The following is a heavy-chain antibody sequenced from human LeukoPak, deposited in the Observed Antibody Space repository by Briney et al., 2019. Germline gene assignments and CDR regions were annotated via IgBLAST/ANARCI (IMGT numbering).Heavy chain of an antibody. CDR3: ARNKAITAFFGMDV. Sequence: PGGSLRLSCAASGFTFSDYAMHWVRQAPGKGLEWVAVIAYGGTYTHHADSLKGRFTISRDNSRHTLYLQINSLRPEDTALSYCARNKAITAFFGMDVWGQGTTIIVSS. CDR2: IAYGGTYT. D-gene: IGHD2/OR15-2a*01. CDR1: GFTFSDYA. J-gene: IGHJ6*02. V-gene: IGHV3-30*03.